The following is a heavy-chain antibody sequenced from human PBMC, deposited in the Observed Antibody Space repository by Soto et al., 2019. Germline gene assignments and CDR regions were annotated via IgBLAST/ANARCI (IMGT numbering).Heavy chain of an antibody. Sequence: NPSETLSLTCTVSGDSISSYYWSWIRQPPGKGLEWIGYIYYSGSTNYNPSLKSRVTISVDRSKNQFCLKLSSVTAADTAVYYCARSPSGYSSTFDYWGQGTLVTVSS. CDR1: GDSISSYY. CDR3: ARSPSGYSSTFDY. CDR2: IYYSGST. J-gene: IGHJ4*02. V-gene: IGHV4-59*01. D-gene: IGHD5-18*01.